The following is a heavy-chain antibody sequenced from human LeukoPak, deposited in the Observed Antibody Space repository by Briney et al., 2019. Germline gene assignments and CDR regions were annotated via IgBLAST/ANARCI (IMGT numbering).Heavy chain of an antibody. V-gene: IGHV3-7*03. CDR2: IKQDGSEK. D-gene: IGHD3-9*01. CDR3: ARGPIGGPAGYYDILTGRYYFDY. Sequence: GGSLRLSCAASGFTFSSYWMSWVRQAPGKGLEWVANIKQDGSEKYYVDTVKGRFTISRDDAKNSLYLQMNSLRAEDTAVHYCARGPIGGPAGYYDILTGRYYFDYWGQGTLVTVSS. J-gene: IGHJ4*02. CDR1: GFTFSSYW.